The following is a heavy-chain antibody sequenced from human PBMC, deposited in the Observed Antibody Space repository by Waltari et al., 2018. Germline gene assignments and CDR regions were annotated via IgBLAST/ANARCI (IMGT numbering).Heavy chain of an antibody. V-gene: IGHV4-39*01. CDR1: GGAISSSSYY. CDR2: IYYSGST. D-gene: IGHD6-19*01. CDR3: ATKRESSASGFDY. Sequence: QLQLQESGPGLVKPSETLSFTCTVYGGAISSSSYYWGWIRQPPGTGLEWIGSIYYSGSTYYNPSLKSRVTISVDTSKNQFSLKLSSVTAADTAVYYCATKRESSASGFDYWGQGTLVTVSS. J-gene: IGHJ4*02.